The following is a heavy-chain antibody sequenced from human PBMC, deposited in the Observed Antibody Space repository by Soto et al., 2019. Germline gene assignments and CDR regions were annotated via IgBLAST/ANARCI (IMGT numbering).Heavy chain of an antibody. CDR3: ARVYYDFWSGYDYYYYGMDV. Sequence: GESLKISCKGSGYSFTSYWIGWVRQMPGIGLEWMGIIYPGDSDTRYSPSFQGQVTISADKSISTAYLQWSSLKASDTAMYYCARVYYDFWSGYDYYYYGMDVWGQGTTVTVSS. CDR2: IYPGDSDT. CDR1: GYSFTSYW. D-gene: IGHD3-3*01. V-gene: IGHV5-51*01. J-gene: IGHJ6*02.